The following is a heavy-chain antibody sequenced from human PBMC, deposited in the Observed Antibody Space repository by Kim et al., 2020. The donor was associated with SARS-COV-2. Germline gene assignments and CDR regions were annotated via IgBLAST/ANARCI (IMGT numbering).Heavy chain of an antibody. V-gene: IGHV3-21*01. J-gene: IGHJ4*02. CDR2: SSSSYI. CDR3: ARDSWF. D-gene: IGHD3-10*01. Sequence: SSSSYIYYADSVKCRFTISRDNAKNSLYLQMNSLRAEDTAVYYCARDSWFGGQGTLVTVSS.